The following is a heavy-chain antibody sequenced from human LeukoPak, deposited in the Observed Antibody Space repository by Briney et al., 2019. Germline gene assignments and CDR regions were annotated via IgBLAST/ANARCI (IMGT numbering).Heavy chain of an antibody. CDR2: ISSSSSYI. CDR3: ARQIGELLPYFDY. Sequence: GGSLRLSCAASRFIFSSYSMNWVRQVPGKGLEWVSSISSSSSYIYYADSVKGRFTISRDNAKNSLYLQMNSLRAEDTAVYYCARQIGELLPYFDYWGQGTLVTVSS. CDR1: RFIFSSYS. V-gene: IGHV3-21*01. D-gene: IGHD1-26*01. J-gene: IGHJ4*02.